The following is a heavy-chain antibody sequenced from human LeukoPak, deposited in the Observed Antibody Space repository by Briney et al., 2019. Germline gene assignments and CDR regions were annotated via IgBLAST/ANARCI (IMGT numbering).Heavy chain of an antibody. V-gene: IGHV4-34*01. D-gene: IGHD3-10*01. CDR2: INHSGST. J-gene: IGHJ4*02. Sequence: PSETLSLTCAVYGGSFSGYYWSWIRQPPGKGLEWIGEINHSGSTNYNPSLKSRVTISVDKSKNQFSLKLSSVTAADTAVYYCARGPPRRDYGSGSYYTDYWGQGTLVTVSS. CDR1: GGSFSGYY. CDR3: ARGPPRRDYGSGSYYTDY.